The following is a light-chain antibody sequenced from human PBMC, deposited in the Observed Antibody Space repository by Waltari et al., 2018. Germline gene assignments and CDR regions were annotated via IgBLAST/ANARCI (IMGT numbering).Light chain of an antibody. CDR1: HSIRSY. V-gene: IGKV1-39*01. Sequence: DIQMTQSPSSLSASVGDRVTITCRASHSIRSYLIWYQQKPGKAPKFLSSAASSLQSGVPSRFSGSGSGTDFTLTISSLQPEDFATYYCQQSYSTPPTFGQGTRLETK. CDR2: AAS. J-gene: IGKJ5*01. CDR3: QQSYSTPPT.